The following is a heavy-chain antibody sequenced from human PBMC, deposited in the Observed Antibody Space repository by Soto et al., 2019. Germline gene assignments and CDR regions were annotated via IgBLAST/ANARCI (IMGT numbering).Heavy chain of an antibody. CDR2: ISAYNGNT. CDR3: ASVDRIFGVVTWDYYFDY. J-gene: IGHJ4*02. Sequence: ASVKVYCKASGYTFTSYGISWVRQAPGQGLEWMGWISAYNGNTNYAQKLQGRVTMTTDTSTSTAYMELRSLRSDDTAVYYCASVDRIFGVVTWDYYFDYWGQGTLVTVSS. V-gene: IGHV1-18*01. D-gene: IGHD3-3*01. CDR1: GYTFTSYG.